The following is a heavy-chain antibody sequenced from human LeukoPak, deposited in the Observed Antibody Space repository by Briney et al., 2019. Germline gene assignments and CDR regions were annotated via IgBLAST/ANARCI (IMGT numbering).Heavy chain of an antibody. V-gene: IGHV3-49*04. CDR3: TRAQNVGVLDI. CDR2: IRSKAYGGTI. CDR1: GFTFSSYA. Sequence: PGGSLRLSWAASGFTFSSYAMSWVRQAPGKGLEWVGFIRSKAYGGTIEYAASAKGRFIISRDDSKSIAYLRMNSLKTEDTAVYYCTRAQNVGVLDIWGQGTMVTVSS. D-gene: IGHD1-26*01. J-gene: IGHJ3*02.